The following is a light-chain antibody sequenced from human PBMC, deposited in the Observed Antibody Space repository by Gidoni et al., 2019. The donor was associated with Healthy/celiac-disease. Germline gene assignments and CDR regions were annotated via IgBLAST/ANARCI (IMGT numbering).Light chain of an antibody. Sequence: IVMTQSPATLSVSPGERATLSCRASQSVSSNLAWYQQKPGQAPRLLIYGASTSATGIPARFSGSGSGTEFTLTISGLQSEDFAVYYCQQYNNWPPWTFGQGTKVEIK. CDR1: QSVSSN. V-gene: IGKV3-15*01. CDR2: GAS. J-gene: IGKJ1*01. CDR3: QQYNNWPPWT.